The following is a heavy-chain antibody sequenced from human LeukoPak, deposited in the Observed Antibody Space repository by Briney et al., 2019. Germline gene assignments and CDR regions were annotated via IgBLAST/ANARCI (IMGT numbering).Heavy chain of an antibody. CDR3: ARGWRFIQGPGYYYMDV. CDR2: INHSGNT. J-gene: IGHJ6*03. CDR1: GGSFNAYY. D-gene: IGHD3-16*01. V-gene: IGHV4-34*01. Sequence: SETLSLTCAVYGGSFNAYYWTWIRQTPGKGLEWIGEINHSGNTNYNPSLESRVTISADTSKNQFSLNLCSVTAADTAIYYCARGWRFIQGPGYYYMDVWGKGTTVTVSS.